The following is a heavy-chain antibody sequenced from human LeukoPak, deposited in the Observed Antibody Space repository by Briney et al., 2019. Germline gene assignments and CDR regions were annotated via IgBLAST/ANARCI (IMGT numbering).Heavy chain of an antibody. Sequence: ASVKVSCKASGYTFTSYYIHWVRQAPGQGLEWMGIISPSGGSTNYAQKFQGRVTMTRDTSTRTVYMELSSLRSEDTAVYYCAVAGDVAANGHSYYMAVWSKGTTVTVSS. CDR3: AVAGDVAANGHSYYMAV. CDR2: ISPSGGST. J-gene: IGHJ6*03. CDR1: GYTFTSYY. D-gene: IGHD6-25*01. V-gene: IGHV1-46*01.